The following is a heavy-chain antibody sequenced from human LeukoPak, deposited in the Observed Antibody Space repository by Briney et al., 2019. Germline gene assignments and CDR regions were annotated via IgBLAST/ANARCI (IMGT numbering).Heavy chain of an antibody. CDR1: GFTFSSYG. Sequence: GGSLRLSCAASGFTFSSYGMSWVRQAPGKGPEWVSAISGSGGSTYYADSVKGRFTISRDNSKNTLYLQMNSLRAEDTAVYYCAKRGSLTGYSSSWYQDYWGQGTLVTVSS. CDR3: AKRGSLTGYSSSWYQDY. J-gene: IGHJ4*02. V-gene: IGHV3-23*01. D-gene: IGHD6-13*01. CDR2: ISGSGGST.